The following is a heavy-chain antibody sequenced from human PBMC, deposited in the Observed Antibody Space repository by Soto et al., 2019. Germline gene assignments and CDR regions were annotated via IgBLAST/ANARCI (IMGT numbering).Heavy chain of an antibody. D-gene: IGHD6-19*01. CDR1: GGTFSSYA. CDR3: ARELPIAVAGTALFDY. CDR2: IIPIFGTA. V-gene: IGHV1-69*13. Sequence: SVKVSCKASGGTFSSYAISWVRQAPGQGLEWMGGIIPIFGTANYAQKFQGRVTITADESTSTAYTELSSLRSEDTAVYYCARELPIAVAGTALFDYWGQGTLVTVSS. J-gene: IGHJ4*02.